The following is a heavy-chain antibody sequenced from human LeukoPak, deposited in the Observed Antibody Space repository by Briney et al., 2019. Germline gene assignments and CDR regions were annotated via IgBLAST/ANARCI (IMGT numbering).Heavy chain of an antibody. J-gene: IGHJ6*02. D-gene: IGHD4-17*01. CDR1: GFTFDDYA. V-gene: IGHV3-9*01. Sequence: GGSLRLSCAASGFTFDDYAMHWVRQAPGRGLEWVSGISWNSGSIGYADSVKGRFTISRDNAKNSLYLQMNSLRAEDTALYYCAKDPVDDYGDYYGMDVWGQGTTVTVSS. CDR2: ISWNSGSI. CDR3: AKDPVDDYGDYYGMDV.